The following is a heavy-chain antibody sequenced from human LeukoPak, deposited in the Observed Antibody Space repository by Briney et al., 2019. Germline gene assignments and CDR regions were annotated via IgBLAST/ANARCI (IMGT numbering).Heavy chain of an antibody. Sequence: ASVEVSCKASGYTFTSYGISWVRQAPGQGLEWMGWISAYNGNTNYAQKLQGRATMTTDTSTSTAYMELRSLRSDDTAVYYCARVRELSAMVRGVIDYWGQGTLVTVSS. V-gene: IGHV1-18*01. J-gene: IGHJ4*02. CDR3: ARVRELSAMVRGVIDY. CDR1: GYTFTSYG. CDR2: ISAYNGNT. D-gene: IGHD3-10*01.